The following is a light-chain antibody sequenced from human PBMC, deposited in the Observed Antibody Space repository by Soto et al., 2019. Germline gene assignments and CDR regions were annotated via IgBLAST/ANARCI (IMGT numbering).Light chain of an antibody. Sequence: QSALTQPASVSASPGQSITISCTGTSSNVGTYDDVSWYRQHPGKGPQLLIYEVTNRPSGVYNRFSGSKSGNTASLTISGLQVEDEADYYCSSYTISSTYVFGSGTMLTVL. CDR3: SSYTISSTYV. V-gene: IGLV2-14*01. CDR2: EVT. CDR1: SSNVGTYDD. J-gene: IGLJ1*01.